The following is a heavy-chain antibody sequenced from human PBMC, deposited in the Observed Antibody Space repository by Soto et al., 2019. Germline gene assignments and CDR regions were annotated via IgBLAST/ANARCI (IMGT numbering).Heavy chain of an antibody. V-gene: IGHV1-69*06. CDR3: ARDLGGCSGGSCRYNCSDP. J-gene: IGHJ5*02. CDR2: IIPMYGTE. D-gene: IGHD2-15*01. CDR1: GGTFSSYV. Sequence: SVWVSCKASGGTFSSYVISWVRQAPGQGLEWMGGIIPMYGTENYAQKFQDRVTITADTSTSTAYMELSSLRSEDTAVYYCARDLGGCSGGSCRYNCSDPWGPAIPLTVFS.